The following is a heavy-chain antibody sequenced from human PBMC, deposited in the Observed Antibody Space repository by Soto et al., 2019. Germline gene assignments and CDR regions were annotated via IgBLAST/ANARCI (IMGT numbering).Heavy chain of an antibody. J-gene: IGHJ4*02. V-gene: IGHV3-23*02. D-gene: IGHD3-10*01. CDR2: SSGRGGST. Sequence: PGGSLRLSCAASGFTFTTYGMSWVRQTPGKGLEWVSASSGRGGSTYYCDSVKGRFTISRDNSKNTLYLQMNSLRAEDTAVYYCANGAHYHGSANYFPLDYWGEGSLVTVSS. CDR3: ANGAHYHGSANYFPLDY. CDR1: GFTFTTYG.